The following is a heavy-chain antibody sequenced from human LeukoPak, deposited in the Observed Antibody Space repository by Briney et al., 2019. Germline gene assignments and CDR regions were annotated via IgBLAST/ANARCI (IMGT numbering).Heavy chain of an antibody. D-gene: IGHD3-9*01. Sequence: PGGSLRLPCAASGFTFSSYGMHWVRQAPGKGLEWVAFIRYDGSNKYYADSVKGRFTISRDNSKNTLYLQMNSLRAEDTAVYYCAKDHFDWLKYWGQGTLVTVSS. CDR2: IRYDGSNK. V-gene: IGHV3-30*02. CDR1: GFTFSSYG. CDR3: AKDHFDWLKY. J-gene: IGHJ4*02.